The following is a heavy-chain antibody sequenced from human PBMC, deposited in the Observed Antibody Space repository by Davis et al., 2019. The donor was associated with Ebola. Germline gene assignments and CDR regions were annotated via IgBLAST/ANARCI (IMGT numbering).Heavy chain of an antibody. D-gene: IGHD3/OR15-3a*01. Sequence: GESLKISCAASGFTFSTYSMSWVRQAPGKGLEWVSSISSDSDYIYYADSAKGRFTISRDNAKNSLYLQMNSLRAEDTALYYCAKDMYYDFWTDYSGDYDYGMDVWGKGTTVTVSS. CDR1: GFTFSTYS. CDR3: AKDMYYDFWTDYSGDYDYGMDV. CDR2: ISSDSDYI. J-gene: IGHJ6*04. V-gene: IGHV3-21*04.